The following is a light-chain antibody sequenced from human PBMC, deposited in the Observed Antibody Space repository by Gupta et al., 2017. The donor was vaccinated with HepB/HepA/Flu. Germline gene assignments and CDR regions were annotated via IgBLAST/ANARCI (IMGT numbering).Light chain of an antibody. V-gene: IGLV1-44*01. Sequence: QSVPTQPPSASGTPGQRVSVSCSGSSSNIGANTVNWYQQLPGAAPKLLIYTTTKRPSGVPDRFSASKSGTSASLAISGLQSEDETDYYCAAWDDSLNGEVFGGGTKLTVL. CDR3: AAWDDSLNGEV. J-gene: IGLJ2*01. CDR2: TTT. CDR1: SSNIGANT.